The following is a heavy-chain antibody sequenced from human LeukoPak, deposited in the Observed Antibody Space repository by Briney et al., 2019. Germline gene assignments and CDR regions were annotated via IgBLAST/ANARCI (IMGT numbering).Heavy chain of an antibody. CDR2: IYSSGST. CDR1: GGSISSYY. J-gene: IGHJ5*02. V-gene: IGHV4-59*01. D-gene: IGHD3-22*01. CDR3: AREWNYYDSSRWFDP. Sequence: SETLSLTCTVSGGSISSYYWGWIRQPPGKGLEWIGYIYSSGSTNYNPSLKSRVTISVDTSKNQFSLKLSSVTAADTAVYYCAREWNYYDSSRWFDPWGQGTLVTVSS.